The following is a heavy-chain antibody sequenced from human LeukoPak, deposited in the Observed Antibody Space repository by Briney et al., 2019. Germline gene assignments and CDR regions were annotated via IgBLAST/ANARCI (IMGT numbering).Heavy chain of an antibody. Sequence: GGSLRLSCAASGFTFDDYAMHWVRQAPGKGLEWVSGISWNSGSIGYADSVKGRFTISRDNAKNSLYLQMNSLRAEDTAIYYCARDNYYGSGTYGFESYWGQGTLVTVSS. CDR3: ARDNYYGSGTYGFESY. CDR1: GFTFDDYA. J-gene: IGHJ4*02. V-gene: IGHV3-9*01. D-gene: IGHD3-10*01. CDR2: ISWNSGSI.